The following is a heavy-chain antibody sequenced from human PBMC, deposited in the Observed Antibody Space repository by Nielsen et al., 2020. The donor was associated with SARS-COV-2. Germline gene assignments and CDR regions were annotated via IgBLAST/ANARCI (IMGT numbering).Heavy chain of an antibody. CDR1: GYIFTSYW. Sequence: ASVKVSCKASGYIFTSYWIHWVRQAPGQGLEWMGIMDPSGGSTRSAQKLQGRVTVTSDTSTSTVYIEVSSLRSEDTAVYYCARAPSDYYGMDVWGQGTTVNVS. D-gene: IGHD3-3*01. J-gene: IGHJ6*02. CDR2: MDPSGGST. V-gene: IGHV1-46*04. CDR3: ARAPSDYYGMDV.